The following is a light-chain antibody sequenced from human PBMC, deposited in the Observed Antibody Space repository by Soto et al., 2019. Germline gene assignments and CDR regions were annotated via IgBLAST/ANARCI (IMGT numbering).Light chain of an antibody. Sequence: QSVLTQTPSVSGTPGQRVNISCSGSSSNIGRNYVYWYHQFPGMAPKLLIYRDNERPSGVSDLFSGSKSGTSASLAISGLRSGDEADYHCATWDDSLGGPVFGGGTKLTVL. J-gene: IGLJ2*01. V-gene: IGLV1-47*01. CDR2: RDN. CDR1: SSNIGRNY. CDR3: ATWDDSLGGPV.